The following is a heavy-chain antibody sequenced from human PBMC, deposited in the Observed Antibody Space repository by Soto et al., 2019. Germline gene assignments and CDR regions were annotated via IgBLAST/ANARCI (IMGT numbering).Heavy chain of an antibody. V-gene: IGHV4-59*08. CDR1: GGSISSYY. D-gene: IGHD1-26*01. J-gene: IGHJ4*02. CDR3: ARLSYSGSYYYCFDS. CDR2: IFYSGGT. Sequence: QVQLQESGPGLVKPSETLSLTCTVSGGSISSYYWSWIRQPPGKGLEWIGHIFYSGGTNYTPSLKSRVTISVDTSKNQVSLKLSSVTAADTAVYYCARLSYSGSYYYCFDSWGQGTLVTVSP.